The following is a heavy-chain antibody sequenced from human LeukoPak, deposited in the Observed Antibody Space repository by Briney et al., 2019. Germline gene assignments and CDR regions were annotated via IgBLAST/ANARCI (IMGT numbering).Heavy chain of an antibody. D-gene: IGHD3-22*01. V-gene: IGHV3-23*01. CDR2: ISGSGIST. J-gene: IGHJ4*02. Sequence: PGGSLRLSCAASGFTFTTYTMSWVRQAPGKGLEWVSAISGSGISTYYADSVKGRFTISRDNSKNTLYLQMNSLRAEDTAVYYCARDALLTLYDSSGYYFDYWGQGTLVTVSS. CDR1: GFTFTTYT. CDR3: ARDALLTLYDSSGYYFDY.